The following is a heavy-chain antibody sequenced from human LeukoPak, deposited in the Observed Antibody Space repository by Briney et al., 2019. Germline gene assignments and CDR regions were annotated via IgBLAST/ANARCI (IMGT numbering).Heavy chain of an antibody. V-gene: IGHV3-30*19. D-gene: IGHD2-2*01. J-gene: IGHJ6*03. Sequence: PGGSLRLSCAASGFTFSSYGMHWVRQAPGKGLEWVAVISYDGSNKYYADSVKGRFTISRDNSKNTLYLQMNSLRAEDTAVYYCAKGLRYPPFACSSTSCQHPMDVWGKGTTVTVSS. CDR1: GFTFSSYG. CDR3: AKGLRYPPFACSSTSCQHPMDV. CDR2: ISYDGSNK.